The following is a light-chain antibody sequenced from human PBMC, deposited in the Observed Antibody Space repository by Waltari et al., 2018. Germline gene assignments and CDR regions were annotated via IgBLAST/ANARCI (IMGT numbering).Light chain of an antibody. J-gene: IGKJ1*01. Sequence: ERATLSCRASQSVTRALAWYQQKPGQAPRLLIYNASNRATGIPDRFSGSGSGTDFSLTISRLEPEDFAVYYCQHYVRLPATFGQGTKVEIK. CDR2: NAS. CDR1: QSVTRAL. V-gene: IGKV3-20*01. CDR3: QHYVRLPAT.